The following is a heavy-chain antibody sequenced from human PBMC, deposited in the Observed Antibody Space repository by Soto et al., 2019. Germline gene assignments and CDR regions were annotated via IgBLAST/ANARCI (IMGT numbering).Heavy chain of an antibody. V-gene: IGHV4-39*02. J-gene: IGHJ4*02. Sequence: QLQLQESGPGLVKPSETLSLTCSVSGDSISSSNYYWGWIRQPPGKGLEWIGSIYYSGCTYYNPSLKSRVSMSLYMSKNRFSLQLTSLTAADTAVYYCASYELSTAYFPQFLFDYWGQGTLVTVSA. CDR1: GDSISSSNYY. CDR3: ASYELSTAYFPQFLFDY. D-gene: IGHD3-9*01. CDR2: IYYSGCT.